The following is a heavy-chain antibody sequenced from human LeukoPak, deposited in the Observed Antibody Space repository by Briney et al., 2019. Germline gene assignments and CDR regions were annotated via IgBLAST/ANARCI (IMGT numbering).Heavy chain of an antibody. J-gene: IGHJ3*02. CDR2: ITRSSNYI. CDR3: ARDLFARAAGGSDAFDI. D-gene: IGHD6-13*01. CDR1: GFTFSSYS. V-gene: IGHV3-21*01. Sequence: PGGSLRLSCVASGFTFSSYSMNWVRQAPGKGLEWVSSITRSSNYIYYADSVKGRFTISRDNAKNSLYLQMNSLRAEDTAVYYCARDLFARAAGGSDAFDIWGQGTMVTVSS.